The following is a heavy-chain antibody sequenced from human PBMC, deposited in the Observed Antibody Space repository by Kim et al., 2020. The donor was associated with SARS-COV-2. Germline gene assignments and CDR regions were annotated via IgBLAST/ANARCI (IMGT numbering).Heavy chain of an antibody. D-gene: IGHD6-6*01. J-gene: IGHJ4*02. CDR3: ARVREYSSSSGDYFDY. Sequence: SWKGRFTIARDNAKNALYLQMDSLRAEETAVYYCARVREYSSSSGDYFDYWGQGTLVTVSS. V-gene: IGHV3-11*05.